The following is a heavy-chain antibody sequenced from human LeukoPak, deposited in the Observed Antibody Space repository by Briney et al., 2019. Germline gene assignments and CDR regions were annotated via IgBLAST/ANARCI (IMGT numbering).Heavy chain of an antibody. J-gene: IGHJ4*02. CDR1: GGSISSGGYS. CDR2: IYHSGST. Sequence: SETLSLTCAVSGGSISSGGYSWSWIRQPPGRGLEWIGYIYHSGSTYYNPSLKSRVTISVDRSKNQFSLKLSSVTAADTAVYYCARGYSSSWYQFDYWGQGTLVTVSS. CDR3: ARGYSSSWYQFDY. D-gene: IGHD6-13*01. V-gene: IGHV4-30-2*01.